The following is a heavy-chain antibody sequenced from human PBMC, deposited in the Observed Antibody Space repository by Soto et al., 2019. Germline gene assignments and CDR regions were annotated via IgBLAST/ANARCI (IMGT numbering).Heavy chain of an antibody. CDR3: ARASTGGWLDYYYYGMDV. Sequence: ASVKVSCKASGYTFTSYDINWVRQATGQGLERMGWMNPNSGNTGYAQKFQGRVTMTRNTSISTAYMELSSLRSEDTAVYYCARASTGGWLDYYYYGMDVWGQGTTVTVSS. CDR2: MNPNSGNT. CDR1: GYTFTSYD. V-gene: IGHV1-8*01. J-gene: IGHJ6*02. D-gene: IGHD6-19*01.